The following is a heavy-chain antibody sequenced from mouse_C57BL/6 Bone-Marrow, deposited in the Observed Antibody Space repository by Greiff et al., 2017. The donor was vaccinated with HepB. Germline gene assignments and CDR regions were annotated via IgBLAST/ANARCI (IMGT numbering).Heavy chain of an antibody. CDR2: IRNKANGYTT. CDR1: GFTFTDYY. V-gene: IGHV7-3*01. J-gene: IGHJ2*01. CDR3: ARGRVYYFDY. Sequence: EVQRVESGGGLVQPGGSLSLSCAASGFTFTDYYMSWVRQPPGKALEWLGFIRNKANGYTTEYSASVKGRFTISRDNSQSILYLQMNALRAEDSATYYCARGRVYYFDYWGQGTTLTVSS.